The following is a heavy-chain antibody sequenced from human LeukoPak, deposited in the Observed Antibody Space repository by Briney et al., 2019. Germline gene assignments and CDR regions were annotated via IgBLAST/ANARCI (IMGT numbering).Heavy chain of an antibody. D-gene: IGHD3-22*01. CDR2: INWNGGST. CDR1: GFTFDDYG. V-gene: IGHV3-20*04. Sequence: GGSLRLSCAASGFTFDDYGMSWVRQAPGKGLEWVSGINWNGGSTGYADSVKGRFTISRDNAKNSLYLQMNSLRAEDTALYYCARDYFDDSSGYYCFDYWGQGALVTVSS. CDR3: ARDYFDDSSGYYCFDY. J-gene: IGHJ4*02.